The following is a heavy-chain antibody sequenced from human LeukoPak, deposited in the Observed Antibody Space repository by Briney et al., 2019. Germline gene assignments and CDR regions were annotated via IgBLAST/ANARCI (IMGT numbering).Heavy chain of an antibody. Sequence: GGSLRLSCAASGFTFSSYAMSWVRQAPGKGLEWVSAISGSGGSTYYADSVKGRFTISRDNSKNTLYLQMNSLRAEDTAVYYCVKLTYYDFWSGYLDYWGQGTLVTVSS. D-gene: IGHD3-3*01. CDR2: ISGSGGST. V-gene: IGHV3-23*01. CDR1: GFTFSSYA. CDR3: VKLTYYDFWSGYLDY. J-gene: IGHJ4*02.